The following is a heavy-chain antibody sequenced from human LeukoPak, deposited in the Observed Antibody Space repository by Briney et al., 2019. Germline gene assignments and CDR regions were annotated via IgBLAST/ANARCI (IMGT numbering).Heavy chain of an antibody. J-gene: IGHJ3*02. CDR3: AMTVVVITTHAFDI. Sequence: GGSLRLSCAASGFTFSSYGMHWARQAPGKGLEWVAVISYDGSNKYYADSVKGRFTISRDNSKNTLYLQMNSLRAEDTAVYYCAMTVVVITTHAFDIWGQGTMVTVSS. CDR1: GFTFSSYG. CDR2: ISYDGSNK. V-gene: IGHV3-30*03. D-gene: IGHD3-22*01.